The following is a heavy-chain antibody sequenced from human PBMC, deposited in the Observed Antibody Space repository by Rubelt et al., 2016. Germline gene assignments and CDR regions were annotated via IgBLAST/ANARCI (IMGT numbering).Heavy chain of an antibody. Sequence: QVQLQQWGAGLLKPSETLSLTCAVYGGSFSGYYWSWIRQPPGKGLEWIGEINHSGSTNYNPSLKSRVTISVDKSKNQFSLKLSSVTAADTAVYYCARAPYSSSWDYWGQGTLVTVSS. D-gene: IGHD6-13*01. CDR1: GGSFSGYY. CDR3: ARAPYSSSWDY. CDR2: INHSGST. V-gene: IGHV4-34*01. J-gene: IGHJ4*02.